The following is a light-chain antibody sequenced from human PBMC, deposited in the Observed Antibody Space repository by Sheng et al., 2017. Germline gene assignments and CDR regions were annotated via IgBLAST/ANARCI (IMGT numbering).Light chain of an antibody. V-gene: IGLV3-1*01. J-gene: IGLJ1*01. CDR3: QAWDSSVSYV. CDR1: KLGEKN. CDR2: ADS. Sequence: SYDLTQPPSVSVSPGQTASITCSGDKLGEKNVCWYQQKPGQSPVVVIYADSQRPSGIPERFSGSNSGNTATLTISGTQALDEADYYCQAWDSSVSYVFGMGPRSPS.